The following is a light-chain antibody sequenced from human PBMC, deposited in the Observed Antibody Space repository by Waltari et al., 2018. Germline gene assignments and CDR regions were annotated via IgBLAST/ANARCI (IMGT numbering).Light chain of an antibody. V-gene: IGLV1-47*01. CDR2: RDN. Sequence: QSVLTQPPSASGTPGQGVTISCSGSNSNIGNNYVSWYQQLPGTAPKLLIYRDNERPSGGPDQFSGSKSGTSASLAISGLRSDNEADYYCAAWDDSLSGWVFGGGTKLTVL. CDR1: NSNIGNNY. J-gene: IGLJ3*02. CDR3: AAWDDSLSGWV.